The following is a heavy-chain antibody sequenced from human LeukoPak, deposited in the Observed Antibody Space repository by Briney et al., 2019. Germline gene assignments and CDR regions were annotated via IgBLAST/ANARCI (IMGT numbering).Heavy chain of an antibody. J-gene: IGHJ4*02. CDR2: IYITGST. CDR3: ARVHYYDNSGYWFFDY. Sequence: SETLSLTCTVSGGSISNYCWSWIRQSAGKGLEWIGRIYITGSTNYNPSLKSRVSMSLDTSKNQLSLKLSSVTAADTAVYYCARVHYYDNSGYWFFDYWGQGTLVTVSS. CDR1: GGSISNYC. D-gene: IGHD3-22*01. V-gene: IGHV4-4*07.